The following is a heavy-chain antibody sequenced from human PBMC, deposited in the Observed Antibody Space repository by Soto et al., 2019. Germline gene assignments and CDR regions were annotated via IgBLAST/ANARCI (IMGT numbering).Heavy chain of an antibody. Sequence: GGSLRLSCAASGFTFSSFVMNWVRQAPGEGLEWVSTVSPGGDVSHYTDSVKGRFTISRDNAKNSLYLQMNSLRAEDTAVYYCARDGLSVAGKTYYYYGMDVWGQGTTVTVSS. J-gene: IGHJ6*02. D-gene: IGHD6-19*01. V-gene: IGHV3-23*01. CDR3: ARDGLSVAGKTYYYYGMDV. CDR1: GFTFSSFV. CDR2: VSPGGDVS.